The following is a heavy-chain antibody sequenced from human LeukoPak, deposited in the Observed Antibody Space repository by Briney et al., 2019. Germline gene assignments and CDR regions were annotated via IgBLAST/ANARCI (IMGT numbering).Heavy chain of an antibody. J-gene: IGHJ4*02. CDR1: GFTFRRYA. D-gene: IGHD5-12*01. V-gene: IGHV3-64*01. CDR2: ISSNGDST. CDR3: ARGGGYRGYGQDY. Sequence: GGSLRLSCSASGFTFRRYAMYWVRQAPGKGLEYVSAISSNGDSTYYANSVKGRFTISRDNSKNTLYLQMGSLRVEDMAVYYCARGGGYRGYGQDYWGQGTLVTVSS.